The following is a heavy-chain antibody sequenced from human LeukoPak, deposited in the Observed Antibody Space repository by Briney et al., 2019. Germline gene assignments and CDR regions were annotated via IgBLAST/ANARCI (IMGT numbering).Heavy chain of an antibody. CDR2: ISGSGSST. J-gene: IGHJ5*02. CDR1: GFTLSSYA. Sequence: PGGSLRLSCAASGFTLSSYAMSWVRQVPGKGLEWVSAISGSGSSTYYADSVKGRFTISRDNFKNTLYLQMNSLRAEDTAVYYCAKDSDIIVVPANWFDPWGQGTLVTVSS. CDR3: AKDSDIIVVPANWFDP. D-gene: IGHD2-2*01. V-gene: IGHV3-23*01.